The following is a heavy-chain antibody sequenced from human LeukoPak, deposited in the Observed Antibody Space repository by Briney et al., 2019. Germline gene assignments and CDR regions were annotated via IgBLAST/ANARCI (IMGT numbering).Heavy chain of an antibody. CDR2: IIPILGIA. Sequence: SVKVSCKASGGTFSSYAISWVRQAPGQGLEWMGRIIPILGIANYAQKFQGRVTITADKSTSTAYMELSSLRSEDTAVYYCARGPYSQGYFDLWGRGTLVTVSS. J-gene: IGHJ2*01. CDR3: ARGPYSQGYFDL. V-gene: IGHV1-69*04. CDR1: GGTFSSYA. D-gene: IGHD1-26*01.